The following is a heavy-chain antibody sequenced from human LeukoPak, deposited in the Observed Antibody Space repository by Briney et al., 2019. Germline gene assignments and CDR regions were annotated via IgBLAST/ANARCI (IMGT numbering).Heavy chain of an antibody. CDR2: TYYRSKWYN. CDR1: GDSFSSNSAA. D-gene: IGHD6-19*01. V-gene: IGHV6-1*01. J-gene: IGHJ4*02. Sequence: SQTLSLTCAISGDSFSSNSAAWNWIRQSPSRGLEWLGRTYYRSKWYNDYAVSVKSRITINPDTSKNQFSLQLNSVTPEDTAVYYCARGEGRGGSVAGLTLDYWGQGTLVTVSS. CDR3: ARGEGRGGSVAGLTLDY.